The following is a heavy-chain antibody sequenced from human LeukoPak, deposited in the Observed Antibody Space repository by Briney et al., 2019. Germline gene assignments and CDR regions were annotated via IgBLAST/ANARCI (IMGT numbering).Heavy chain of an antibody. D-gene: IGHD6-19*01. CDR2: INTDGTVT. CDR3: ATKQWLAPPPDS. J-gene: IGHJ4*02. V-gene: IGHV3-74*01. CDR1: GFTFRKYW. Sequence: SGGSLRLSCAASGFTFRKYWMLWVRQAPRKGLESVSRINTDGTVTTYADSVKGRFTVSRDNADNTMFLQMNSVRDEDTAVYYCATKQWLAPPPDSWGQGTPVTVSS.